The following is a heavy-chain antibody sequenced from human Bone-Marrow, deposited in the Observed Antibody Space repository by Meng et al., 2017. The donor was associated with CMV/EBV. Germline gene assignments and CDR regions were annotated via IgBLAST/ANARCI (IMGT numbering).Heavy chain of an antibody. Sequence: GGSLRLSCAASGLTVSSNYMSWVRQAPGKGLEWVSVIYSGGSTYYADSVKGRFTISRDNSKNTLYLQMNSLRAEDTAVYYCARDQIAVAGKHYYYYGMEVWGQGTTVTVSS. CDR1: GLTVSSNY. J-gene: IGHJ6*02. CDR3: ARDQIAVAGKHYYYYGMEV. CDR2: IYSGGST. V-gene: IGHV3-53*01. D-gene: IGHD6-19*01.